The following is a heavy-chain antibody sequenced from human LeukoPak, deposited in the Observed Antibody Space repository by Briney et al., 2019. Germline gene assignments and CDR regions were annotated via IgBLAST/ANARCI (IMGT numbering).Heavy chain of an antibody. CDR3: ARVHEDTAMVTAFDY. Sequence: SGGSLRLSCAASGFTFSSYWMSWVRQAPGKGLEWVANIKQDGSEKYYVDSVKGRFTISRDNAKNSLYLQMNSLRAEDTAVYYCARVHEDTAMVTAFDYWGQGTLVTVSS. J-gene: IGHJ4*02. CDR2: IKQDGSEK. CDR1: GFTFSSYW. D-gene: IGHD5-18*01. V-gene: IGHV3-7*01.